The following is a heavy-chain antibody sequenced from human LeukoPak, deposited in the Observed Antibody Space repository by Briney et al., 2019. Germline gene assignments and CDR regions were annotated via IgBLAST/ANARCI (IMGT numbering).Heavy chain of an antibody. D-gene: IGHD2-15*01. CDR3: ARGAIWVVVVAATIFCY. J-gene: IGHJ4*02. CDR1: GFTFSSYG. Sequence: PGRPLRLSCAASGFTFSSYGVHWARQAPGKGLEWVAVIWYDGSNKYYADSVKGRFTISRDNSKNTLYLQMNSLRAEDTAVYYCARGAIWVVVVAATIFCYWGQGTLVTVSS. CDR2: IWYDGSNK. V-gene: IGHV3-33*01.